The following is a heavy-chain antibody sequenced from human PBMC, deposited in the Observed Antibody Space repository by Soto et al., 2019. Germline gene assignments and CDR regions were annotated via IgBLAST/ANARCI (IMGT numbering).Heavy chain of an antibody. D-gene: IGHD2-21*02. CDR1: GDSIDSRSYY. Sequence: SETLSLTCTVTGDSIDSRSYYWWWIRQPPGKGLEWIGSIYYSGRTYNNPSLRRRVSMSIDTSKDQFSLKLKSVTAADTALYSCPRQRTSGVTQAYFDVWGPGSLGTVSS. V-gene: IGHV4-39*01. CDR3: PRQRTSGVTQAYFDV. CDR2: IYYSGRT. J-gene: IGHJ4*02.